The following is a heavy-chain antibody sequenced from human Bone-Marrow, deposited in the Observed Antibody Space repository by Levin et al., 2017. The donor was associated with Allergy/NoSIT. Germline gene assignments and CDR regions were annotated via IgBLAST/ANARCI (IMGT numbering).Heavy chain of an antibody. CDR3: ARVHSSGWDA. CDR1: GYTFTNFA. Sequence: GESLKISCKASGYTFTNFAVSWVRQAPGQGLEWMGWISASIGTTNYAQTLQGRVTMTTDTSTSTAYMDLTRLRSDDTAIYYCARVHSSGWDAWGQGTLVTVSS. D-gene: IGHD6-19*01. V-gene: IGHV1-18*01. J-gene: IGHJ4*02. CDR2: ISASIGTT.